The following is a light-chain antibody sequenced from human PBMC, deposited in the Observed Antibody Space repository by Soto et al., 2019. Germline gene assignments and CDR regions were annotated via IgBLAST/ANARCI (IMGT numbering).Light chain of an antibody. Sequence: EIVLTQSPATLSLSPGERATLSCRASQTVGSYLAWFRQTPGQAPRLLIYDTSIRATGIPARFSGSGSGTDFTLTISSLEAEDFAVHYCQQRSDWPPKLGQGTKVDI. CDR2: DTS. CDR1: QTVGSY. V-gene: IGKV3-11*01. CDR3: QQRSDWPPK. J-gene: IGKJ1*01.